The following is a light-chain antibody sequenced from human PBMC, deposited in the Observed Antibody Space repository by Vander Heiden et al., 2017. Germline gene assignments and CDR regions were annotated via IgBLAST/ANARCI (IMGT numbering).Light chain of an antibody. CDR1: QSIDNF. J-gene: IGKJ5*01. CDR3: QQSYSSPRIT. V-gene: IGKV1-39*01. CDR2: AAS. Sequence: DIQLTQSPSSLSASVGDRVTITCRASQSIDNFLNWYQQKPGKAPKLLIYAASKLESWVPSRFSVSGSGTHFSLTISSLQPEDSATYFCQQSYSSPRITFGLGTRLEIE.